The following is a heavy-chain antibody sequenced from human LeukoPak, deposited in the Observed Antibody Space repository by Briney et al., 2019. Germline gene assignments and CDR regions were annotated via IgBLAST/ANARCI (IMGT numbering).Heavy chain of an antibody. D-gene: IGHD5-12*01. CDR2: IYTSGST. J-gene: IGHJ5*02. CDR3: ARDPSGYDYNWFDP. Sequence: SETLSLTCTVPGGSISSYYWSWIRQPAGKGLEWIGRIYTSGSTNYNPSLKSRVTMSVDTSKNQFSLKLSSVTAADTAVYYCARDPSGYDYNWFDPWRQGTLVTVPS. CDR1: GGSISSYY. V-gene: IGHV4-4*07.